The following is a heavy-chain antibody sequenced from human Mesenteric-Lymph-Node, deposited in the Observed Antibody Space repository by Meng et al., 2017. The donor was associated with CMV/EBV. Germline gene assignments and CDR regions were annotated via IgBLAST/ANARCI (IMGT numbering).Heavy chain of an antibody. D-gene: IGHD6-6*01. CDR1: GGSISSYY. V-gene: IGHV4-59*01. CDR3: ARGRGYTSSPRWYFDL. Sequence: SETLSLTCTVSGGSISSYYWSWIRQPPGKGLEWIGFISYSGSTNYNPSLKSRVTISVDTSKNQFSLNLSSVTAADTAVYYCARGRGYTSSPRWYFDLWGRGTLVTVSS. CDR2: ISYSGST. J-gene: IGHJ2*01.